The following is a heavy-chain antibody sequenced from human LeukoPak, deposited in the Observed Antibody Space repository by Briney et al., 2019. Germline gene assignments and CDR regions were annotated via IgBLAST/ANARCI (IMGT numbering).Heavy chain of an antibody. CDR3: AKAVGVSGSLYHGDY. V-gene: IGHV3-30*18. D-gene: IGHD3-10*01. Sequence: PGGSLRLSCAASGLTFSVYGMHWVRQAPGKGLEWVAVISHDGNNKYYEDSVKGRFSISRDNSKNTLYLQMNSLRAEDTAIYYCAKAVGVSGSLYHGDYWGQGTLVTVSS. J-gene: IGHJ4*02. CDR2: ISHDGNNK. CDR1: GLTFSVYG.